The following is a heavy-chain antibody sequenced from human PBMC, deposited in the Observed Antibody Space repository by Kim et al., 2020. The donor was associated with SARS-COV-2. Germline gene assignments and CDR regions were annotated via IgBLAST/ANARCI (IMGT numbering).Heavy chain of an antibody. Sequence: NYAQKLQGRVTMTTDTSTSTAYMELRSLRSDDTAVYYCARGGIAEGWFDPWGQGTLVTVSS. J-gene: IGHJ5*02. V-gene: IGHV1-18*01. D-gene: IGHD6-13*01. CDR3: ARGGIAEGWFDP.